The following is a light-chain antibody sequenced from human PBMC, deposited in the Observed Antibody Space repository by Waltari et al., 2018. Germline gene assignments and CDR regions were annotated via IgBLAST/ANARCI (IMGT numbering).Light chain of an antibody. J-gene: IGLJ3*02. CDR1: GEYSAYA. V-gene: IGLV4-69*01. CDR2: VNSDGSH. Sequence: QLVPTQSPSASASLGASVKITCTLTGEYSAYAIAWPQQQPEKGPRYLMNVNSDGSHDKADGIPERFSGSSAGAERYLIISRLQSDDEADYFCQTWGMNIQVFGGGTRLTVL. CDR3: QTWGMNIQV.